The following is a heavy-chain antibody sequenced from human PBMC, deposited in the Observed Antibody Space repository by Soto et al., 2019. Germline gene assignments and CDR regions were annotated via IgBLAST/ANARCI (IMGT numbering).Heavy chain of an antibody. CDR2: SNNKGNSYTT. J-gene: IGHJ4*02. V-gene: IGHV3-72*01. CDR1: GITFTHHS. Sequence: EMQLVESGGGLVQPGGSLRLSCAASGITFTHHSMAWVRQAPGKGLEWVGRSNNKGNSYTTRYAASVKGTFTISRDDSKNSLYLQMNSVKTEDTVVFYCTLQGNSLDYWGQGTLVTVSS. D-gene: IGHD1-7*01. CDR3: TLQGNSLDY.